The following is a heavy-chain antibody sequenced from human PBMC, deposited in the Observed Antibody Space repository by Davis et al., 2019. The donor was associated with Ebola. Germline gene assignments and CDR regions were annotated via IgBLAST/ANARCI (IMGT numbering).Heavy chain of an antibody. CDR2: MNPNSGNT. Sequence: ASVKVSCKASGYTFTSYDINWVRQATGQGLEWMGWMNPNSGNTGYAQKFQGRVTITRNTSISTAYMELSSLRSEDTAVYYCARLDYGGNSGTIDYWGQGTLVTVSS. CDR1: GYTFTSYD. CDR3: ARLDYGGNSGTIDY. J-gene: IGHJ4*02. V-gene: IGHV1-8*03. D-gene: IGHD4-23*01.